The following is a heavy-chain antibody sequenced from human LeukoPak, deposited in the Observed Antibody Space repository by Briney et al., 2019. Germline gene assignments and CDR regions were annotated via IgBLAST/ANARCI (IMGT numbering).Heavy chain of an antibody. Sequence: GGSLRLSCAASGFTFSSYEMNWVRQAPGKGPEWLANINQDGSTKNYVGAVEGRFTISRDNAKNSVYLQMNSLRAEDTAVYYCARDFAYQQFDYWGQGTLVTVSS. D-gene: IGHD2-2*01. V-gene: IGHV3-7*01. CDR2: INQDGSTK. J-gene: IGHJ4*02. CDR1: GFTFSSYE. CDR3: ARDFAYQQFDY.